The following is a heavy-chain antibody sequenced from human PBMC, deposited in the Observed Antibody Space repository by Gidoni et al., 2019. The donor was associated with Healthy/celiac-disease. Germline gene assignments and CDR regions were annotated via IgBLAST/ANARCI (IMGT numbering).Heavy chain of an antibody. Sequence: EVQLVETGGGWIQPGGSLRLSCAASGFTVSSNYMSWVRQAPGKGLEWVSVIYSGGSTYYADSVKGRFTISRDNSKNTLYLQMNSLRAEDTAVYYCARYYYDSSGYYYDYWGQGTLVTVSS. J-gene: IGHJ4*02. V-gene: IGHV3-53*02. CDR3: ARYYYDSSGYYYDY. D-gene: IGHD3-22*01. CDR1: GFTVSSNY. CDR2: IYSGGST.